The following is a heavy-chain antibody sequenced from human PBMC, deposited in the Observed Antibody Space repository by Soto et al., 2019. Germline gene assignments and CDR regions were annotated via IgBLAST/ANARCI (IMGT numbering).Heavy chain of an antibody. Sequence: QVHLVQSGAEVKKPGASVKVSCQGSGYAFTTYGITWVRQAPGQGLEWMGWSSAHNGNTNYAQKLQGRDTVTRDTSTITADMELRSLRYGDTAVYYCTSGRYGDYWGEGALVTVSS. V-gene: IGHV1-18*01. CDR3: TSGRYGDY. CDR1: GYAFTTYG. D-gene: IGHD1-26*01. J-gene: IGHJ4*02. CDR2: SSAHNGNT.